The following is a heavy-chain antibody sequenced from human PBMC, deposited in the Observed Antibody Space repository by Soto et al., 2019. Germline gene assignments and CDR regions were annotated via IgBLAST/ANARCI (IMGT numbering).Heavy chain of an antibody. J-gene: IGHJ4*02. Sequence: GGSLGLSCAASGFTFSSYWMHWVRQAPGKGLVWVSRINSDGSSTSYADSVKGRFTISRDNAKNTLYLQMNSLRAEDTAVYYCARGRLGYYGSGSYTGFDYWGQGTLVTVSS. CDR2: INSDGSST. CDR1: GFTFSSYW. D-gene: IGHD3-10*01. CDR3: ARGRLGYYGSGSYTGFDY. V-gene: IGHV3-74*01.